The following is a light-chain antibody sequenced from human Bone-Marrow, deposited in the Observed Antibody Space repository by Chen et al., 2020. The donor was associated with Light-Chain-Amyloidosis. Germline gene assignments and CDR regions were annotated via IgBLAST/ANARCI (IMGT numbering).Light chain of an antibody. CDR1: DLPTKY. J-gene: IGLJ2*01. CDR3: QSADSSGTYEVI. CDR2: RDT. Sequence: SYELTQPPSVSVSPGQTARITCSGDDLPTKYAYWYQQKPGQDPVLVIHRDTERPSGISERFSGSSSGTNATLTISGVQAEDEADYHCQSADSSGTYEVIFGGGTKLTVL. V-gene: IGLV3-25*03.